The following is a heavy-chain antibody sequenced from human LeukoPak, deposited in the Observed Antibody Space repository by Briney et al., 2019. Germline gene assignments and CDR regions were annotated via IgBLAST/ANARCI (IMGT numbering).Heavy chain of an antibody. V-gene: IGHV3-23*01. Sequence: GGSLRLSCAASGFTFTSYAMTWVRQAPGKGLEWVSGISRSGDYTYYADSVRGRFTISRDNSKNTLYLQLSSLRAEDTAVYYCAKLPTSGGDYVYMDYWGQGTLVTVSS. CDR2: ISRSGDYT. D-gene: IGHD3-16*01. CDR3: AKLPTSGGDYVYMDY. J-gene: IGHJ4*02. CDR1: GFTFTSYA.